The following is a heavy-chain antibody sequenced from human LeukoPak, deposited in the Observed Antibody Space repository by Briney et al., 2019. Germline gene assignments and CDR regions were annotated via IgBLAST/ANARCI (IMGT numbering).Heavy chain of an antibody. Sequence: ASVKVSCKASGYTFTRYYMHWVRQAPGQGLEWMGIINPSGGSTSYAQKFQGRVTMTRDTSTSTVYMELSSLRSEDTAVYYCARDLTFLLAIYRDYYYYYGMDVWGQGTTVTVSS. CDR3: ARDLTFLLAIYRDYYYYYGMDV. CDR1: GYTFTRYY. J-gene: IGHJ6*02. CDR2: INPSGGST. D-gene: IGHD2/OR15-2a*01. V-gene: IGHV1-46*01.